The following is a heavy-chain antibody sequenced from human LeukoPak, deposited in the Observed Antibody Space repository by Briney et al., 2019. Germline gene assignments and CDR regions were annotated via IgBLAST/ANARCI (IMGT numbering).Heavy chain of an antibody. D-gene: IGHD6-19*01. CDR2: IYYTGKI. CDR3: VRRDTGWNYFDY. J-gene: IGHJ4*02. Sequence: SETLSLTCAVSGGSINSHYWGWIRQPPGKGLQWIGDIYYTGKINYNPSLKSRVTITLDTSKDHLSLNLTSVLAADTAIYYCVRRDTGWNYFDYWGQGILVTVSS. CDR1: GGSINSHY. V-gene: IGHV4-59*08.